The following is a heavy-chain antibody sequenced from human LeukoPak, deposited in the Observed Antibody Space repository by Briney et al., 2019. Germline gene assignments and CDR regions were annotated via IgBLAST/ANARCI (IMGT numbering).Heavy chain of an antibody. Sequence: PSETLSLTCIVSGGSISSSSYYWGWIRQPPGKGLEWIGSFFYSGSTYYNPSLKSRLTISVDTSKNQFSLKLSSVTAADTAVYYCARLAIFGVVPDYWGQGTLVTVSS. CDR1: GGSISSSSYY. D-gene: IGHD3-3*01. J-gene: IGHJ4*02. V-gene: IGHV4-39*01. CDR3: ARLAIFGVVPDY. CDR2: FFYSGST.